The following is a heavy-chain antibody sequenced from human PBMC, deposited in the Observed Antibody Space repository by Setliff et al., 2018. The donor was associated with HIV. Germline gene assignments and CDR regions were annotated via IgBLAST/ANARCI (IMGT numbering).Heavy chain of an antibody. CDR2: IGPYNGRT. CDR1: GYMFIAYG. Sequence: ASVKVSCKTSGYMFIAYGMSWVRRAPGQGLEWMGWIGPYNGRTEYAQEFQGRVTMTTDTSTSTAYMDLRSLRADDTALYYCARVPRTGPLDYWGQGTLVTVSS. V-gene: IGHV1-18*01. J-gene: IGHJ4*02. CDR3: ARVPRTGPLDY.